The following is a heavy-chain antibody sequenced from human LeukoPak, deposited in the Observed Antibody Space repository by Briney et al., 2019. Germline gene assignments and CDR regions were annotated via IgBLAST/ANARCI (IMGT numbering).Heavy chain of an antibody. CDR3: ASFGDGYKDAFDI. V-gene: IGHV3-66*01. Sequence: GGSLRLSCAASEFSVGSNYMTWVRQAPGKGLEWVSLIYSGGSTYYADSVKGRFTISRDNSKNTLYLQMNSLRAEDTAVYYCASFGDGYKDAFDIWGQGTMVTVSS. D-gene: IGHD5-24*01. J-gene: IGHJ3*02. CDR1: EFSVGSNY. CDR2: IYSGGST.